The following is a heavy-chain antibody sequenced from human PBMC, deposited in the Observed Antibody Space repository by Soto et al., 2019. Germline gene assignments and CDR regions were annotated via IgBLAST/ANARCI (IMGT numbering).Heavy chain of an antibody. CDR3: ARHCSNWNYCYYYGMDV. CDR1: GGSIISSSYY. D-gene: IGHD1-20*01. Sequence: KPSETLSLTCTVSGGSIISSSYYWGWIRQPPGKGLEWIGSIYYSGSTYYNPSLKSRVTISVDTSKNQFSLKLSSVTAADTAVYYCARHCSNWNYCYYYGMDVWGQGTTVTV. CDR2: IYYSGST. V-gene: IGHV4-39*01. J-gene: IGHJ6*02.